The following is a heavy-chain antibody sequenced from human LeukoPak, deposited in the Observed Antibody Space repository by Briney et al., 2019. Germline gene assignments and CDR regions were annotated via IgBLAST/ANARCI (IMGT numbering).Heavy chain of an antibody. D-gene: IGHD3-22*01. CDR1: GGSVSSYY. CDR2: IYYSGST. J-gene: IGHJ4*02. V-gene: IGHV4-59*02. CDR3: ASAYYYDSSGAFDY. Sequence: SETLSLTCTVSGGSVSSYYWSWIRQPPGKGLEWIGYIYYSGSTNYNPSLKSRVTISVDTSKNQFSLKLSSVTAADTAVYYCASAYYYDSSGAFDYWGQGTLVTVSS.